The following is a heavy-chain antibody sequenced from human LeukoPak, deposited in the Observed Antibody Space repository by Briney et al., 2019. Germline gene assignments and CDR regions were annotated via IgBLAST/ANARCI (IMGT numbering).Heavy chain of an antibody. Sequence: GGSLRLSCAASGFTFSSYEMYWVRKAPGRGLEWVSYISSSGRTIYYADSVKGRFTISRDNAKNSLYLQMNSLRAEDTAVYYCARESIISGSSDAGSFDIWGQGTMVTVPS. J-gene: IGHJ3*02. CDR3: ARESIISGSSDAGSFDI. V-gene: IGHV3-48*03. CDR1: GFTFSSYE. D-gene: IGHD1-26*01. CDR2: ISSSGRTI.